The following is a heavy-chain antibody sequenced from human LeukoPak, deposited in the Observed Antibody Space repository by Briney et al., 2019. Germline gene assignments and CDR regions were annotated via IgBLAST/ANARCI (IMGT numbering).Heavy chain of an antibody. CDR1: GFTFTNHA. D-gene: IGHD3-10*01. J-gene: IGHJ4*02. CDR2: ISASGGKT. Sequence: GGSLRLSCVASGFTFTNHAMSWVRQVPGKGLECVSVISASGGKTYYADSVKGRFTTSRDTSKTTISLQMNSLRVEDSAVYYCAKWTRTTLFRGDRARFDSWGQGTLVTVSS. V-gene: IGHV3-23*01. CDR3: AKWTRTTLFRGDRARFDS.